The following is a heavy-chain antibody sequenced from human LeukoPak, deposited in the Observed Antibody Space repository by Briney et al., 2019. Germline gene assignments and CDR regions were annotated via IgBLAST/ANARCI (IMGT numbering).Heavy chain of an antibody. D-gene: IGHD3-3*01. J-gene: IGHJ6*02. CDR3: TTISGQPDYGMDV. CDR1: GYTFTSYG. Sequence: ASAKVSCKASGYTFTSYGISWVRQAPGQGLEWMGWISAYNGNTNYAQKLQGRVTMTTDTSTSTAYMELRSLRSDDTAVYYCTTISGQPDYGMDVWGQGTTVTVSS. CDR2: ISAYNGNT. V-gene: IGHV1-18*01.